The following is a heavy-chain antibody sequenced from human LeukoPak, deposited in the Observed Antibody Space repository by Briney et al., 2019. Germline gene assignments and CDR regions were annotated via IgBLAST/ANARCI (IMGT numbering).Heavy chain of an antibody. Sequence: PSETLSLTCTASGGSISSYYWSWIRQPPGKGLEWIGYIYYSGSTNYNPSLKSRVTISVDTSKNQFSLKLSSVTAADTAVYYCARTHNYYYYGMDVWGQGTTVTVSS. CDR3: ARTHNYYYYGMDV. CDR1: GGSISSYY. V-gene: IGHV4-59*01. CDR2: IYYSGST. J-gene: IGHJ6*02.